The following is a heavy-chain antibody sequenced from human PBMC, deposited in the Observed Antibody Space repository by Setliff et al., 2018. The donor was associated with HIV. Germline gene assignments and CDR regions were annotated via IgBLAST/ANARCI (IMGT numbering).Heavy chain of an antibody. V-gene: IGHV3-23*01. J-gene: IGHJ6*02. CDR3: ARDHCSSSGCYEYSYYGMDV. CDR1: GFTFSSYA. Sequence: GGSLRLSCAASGFTFSSYAMSWVRQAPGKGLEWVSAISGSGGSTYYADSVKGRFTISRDNSKNTLYLQMNSLRAEDTAVYYCARDHCSSSGCYEYSYYGMDVWGQGTTVTVSS. D-gene: IGHD2-2*01. CDR2: ISGSGGST.